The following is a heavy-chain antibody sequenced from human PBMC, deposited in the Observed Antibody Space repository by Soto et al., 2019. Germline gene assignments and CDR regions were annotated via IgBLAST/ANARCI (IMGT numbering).Heavy chain of an antibody. D-gene: IGHD3-22*01. V-gene: IGHV4-59*02. CDR3: ARSYYDSTGFAVDP. CDR2: MYFGGSF. Sequence: QMQLQASGPGLVKPSETLSLTCNVSGASVSHGYWSWIRQPPGKALEWIGFMYFGGSFNYNPSLTSRATISGETSKNQVSMKLTSVTASDTAVYYCARSYYDSTGFAVDPWGQGTLVTVSS. CDR1: GASVSHGY. J-gene: IGHJ5*02.